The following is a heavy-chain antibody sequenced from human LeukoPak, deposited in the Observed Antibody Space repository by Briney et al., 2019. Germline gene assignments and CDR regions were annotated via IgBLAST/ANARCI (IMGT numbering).Heavy chain of an antibody. D-gene: IGHD2-15*01. CDR2: IRYDGSNK. CDR1: GFTFSSYG. Sequence: AGGSLRLSCAASGFTFSSYGMHWVRQAPGKGPEWVAFIRYDGSNKYYADSVKGRFTISRDNSKNTLYLQMNSLRAEDTAVYYCAKGLGACSGGSCYSPDFDPWGQGTLVTVSS. CDR3: AKGLGACSGGSCYSPDFDP. J-gene: IGHJ5*02. V-gene: IGHV3-30*02.